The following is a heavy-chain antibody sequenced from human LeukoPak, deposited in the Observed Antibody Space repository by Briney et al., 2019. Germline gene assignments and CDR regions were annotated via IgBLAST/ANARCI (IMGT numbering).Heavy chain of an antibody. Sequence: SQTLSLTCTVSGGSISSGSYYWSWIRQPAGKELEWIGRIYTTGSTNYSPSLKSRVTISADTSKNQFSLKLSSVTAADTAVYYCARAYDSSGYYYGVSLGYWGQGTLVTVSS. CDR1: GGSISSGSYY. CDR3: ARAYDSSGYYYGVSLGY. D-gene: IGHD3-22*01. V-gene: IGHV4-61*02. J-gene: IGHJ4*02. CDR2: IYTTGST.